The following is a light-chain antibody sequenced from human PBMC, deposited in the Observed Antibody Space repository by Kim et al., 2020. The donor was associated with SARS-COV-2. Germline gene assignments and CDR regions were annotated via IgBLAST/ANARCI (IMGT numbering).Light chain of an antibody. CDR1: QSIRIF. V-gene: IGKV1-5*03. CDR2: RAS. J-gene: IGKJ1*01. Sequence: DIQMTQSPSTLSTSVGDRVTITCRASQSIRIFLAWYQQKPGKAPKLLIYRASRLETGVPSRFSGSGSGTEFTLTISSLQPEDFATYYCQQANSFPWTFGQGTKVDIK. CDR3: QQANSFPWT.